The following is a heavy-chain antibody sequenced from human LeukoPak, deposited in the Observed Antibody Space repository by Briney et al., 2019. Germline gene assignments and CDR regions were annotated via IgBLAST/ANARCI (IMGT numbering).Heavy chain of an antibody. Sequence: GGSLRLSCAASGFTFSIYGMGWVRQAPGEGLEWVSGISNSGGTTYYADSVKGRFTISRDNSKNTLYLQMNSLRAEDTALYYCAKDRNSGNYYQTGDFHYWGQGILVTVSS. CDR3: AKDRNSGNYYQTGDFHY. CDR1: GFTFSIYG. D-gene: IGHD1-26*01. V-gene: IGHV3-23*01. J-gene: IGHJ4*02. CDR2: ISNSGGTT.